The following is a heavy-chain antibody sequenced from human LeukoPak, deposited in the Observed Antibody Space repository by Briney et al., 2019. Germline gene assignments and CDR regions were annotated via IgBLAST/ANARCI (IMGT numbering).Heavy chain of an antibody. V-gene: IGHV3-23*01. J-gene: IGHJ5*02. CDR2: VSGSGRNT. CDR1: GFTFSAYA. Sequence: GGSLRLSCAASGFTFSAYAMTWVRQAPGKGLEWVSSVSGSGRNTFYPDSVEGRFTISRDNSKNTVYLQMNSLRADDTAVYYCASLGTLVPWGQGTLVTVSS. CDR3: ASLGTLVP. D-gene: IGHD3-9*01.